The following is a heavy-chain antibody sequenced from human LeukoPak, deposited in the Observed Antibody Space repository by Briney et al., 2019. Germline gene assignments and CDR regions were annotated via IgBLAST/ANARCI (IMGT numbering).Heavy chain of an antibody. D-gene: IGHD3-10*01. CDR3: ARDKDDYGSGNHWFDP. Sequence: GSLRLSCAASGFIFSDYYMSWVRQARGKGMEWVSYISSSGSTIYYADSVKGRFTISRDNAKNSLYLQMNSLRAEDTAVYYCARDKDDYGSGNHWFDPWGQGTLVTVSS. J-gene: IGHJ5*02. CDR2: ISSSGSTI. V-gene: IGHV3-11*01. CDR1: GFIFSDYY.